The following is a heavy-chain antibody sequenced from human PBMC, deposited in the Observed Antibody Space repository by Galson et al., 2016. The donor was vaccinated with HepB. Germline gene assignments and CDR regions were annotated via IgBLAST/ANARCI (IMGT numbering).Heavy chain of an antibody. J-gene: IGHJ4*02. CDR1: GVTFSTYG. D-gene: IGHD5-24*01. CDR2: ISYDGKSK. V-gene: IGHV3-30*18. CDR3: AKGRWDFDS. Sequence: SLRLSCAASGVTFSTYGMHWVRQAPGKGLEWVALISYDGKSKSYADSVKGRVTISRDNSKNTLYLPMHSLRGEDTAVYYCAKGRWDFDSWGQGTLVTVSS.